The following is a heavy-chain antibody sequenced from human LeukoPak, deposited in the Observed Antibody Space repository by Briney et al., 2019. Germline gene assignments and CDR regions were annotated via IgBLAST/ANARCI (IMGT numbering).Heavy chain of an antibody. D-gene: IGHD2-2*01. J-gene: IGHJ6*03. CDR3: ANSVVVPAEYYYMDV. CDR1: GFTFSSYA. Sequence: GGSLRLSCAASGFTFSSYAMSWVRQAPGKGPEWVSAISGSGGSTYYADSVKGRFTISRDNSKNTLYLQMNSLRAEDTAVYYCANSVVVPAEYYYMDVWGKGTTVTVSS. V-gene: IGHV3-23*01. CDR2: ISGSGGST.